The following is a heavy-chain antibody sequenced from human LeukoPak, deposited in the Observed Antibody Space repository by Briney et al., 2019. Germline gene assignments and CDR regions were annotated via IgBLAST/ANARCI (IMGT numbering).Heavy chain of an antibody. J-gene: IGHJ4*02. Sequence: GGSLRLSCSASGFTFSSYAMSWVRQAPGKGLEWVSSVNDGGDNTYYADYLRGRFTVSRDNSRNALWLQMNSLRAEDTAIYYCAKARGTTGWLPYFDYWGQGALVTVSS. D-gene: IGHD6-19*01. CDR2: VNDGGDNT. CDR1: GFTFSSYA. V-gene: IGHV3-23*01. CDR3: AKARGTTGWLPYFDY.